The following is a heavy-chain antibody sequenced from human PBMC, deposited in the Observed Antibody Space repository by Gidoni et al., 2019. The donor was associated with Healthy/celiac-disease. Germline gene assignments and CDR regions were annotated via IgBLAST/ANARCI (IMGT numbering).Heavy chain of an antibody. CDR1: GFTFSRYA. Sequence: EVQLLESGGGLVQPGGSLRLSCAASGFTFSRYAMSWVRQAPGKGLEWVSAISGSGGRTYYADSVKGRFTISRDNSKNTLYLQMNSLRAEDTAVYYCAKGPDSSGYYGAFDIWGQGTMVTVSS. D-gene: IGHD3-22*01. CDR2: ISGSGGRT. J-gene: IGHJ3*02. CDR3: AKGPDSSGYYGAFDI. V-gene: IGHV3-23*01.